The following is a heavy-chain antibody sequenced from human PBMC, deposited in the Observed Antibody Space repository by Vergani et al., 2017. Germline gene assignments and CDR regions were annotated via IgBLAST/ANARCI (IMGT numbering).Heavy chain of an antibody. J-gene: IGHJ4*02. CDR1: GGSFSGYY. V-gene: IGHV4-59*10. CDR3: ARAIAGTFDY. D-gene: IGHD6-13*01. Sequence: QVQLQQWGAGLLKPSETLSLTCAVYGGSFSGYYWSWIRQPAGKGLEWIGRIYTSGSTNYNPSLKSRVTMSVDTSKNQFSLKLSSVTAADTAVYYCARAIAGTFDYWGQGTLVTVSS. CDR2: IYTSGST.